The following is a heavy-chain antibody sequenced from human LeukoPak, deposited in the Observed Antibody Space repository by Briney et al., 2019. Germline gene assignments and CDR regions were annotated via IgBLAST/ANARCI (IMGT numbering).Heavy chain of an antibody. CDR2: MNPNSGNT. V-gene: IGHV1-8*01. CDR3: VRGPIVRLPSSFDP. D-gene: IGHD3-16*02. J-gene: IGHJ5*02. CDR1: GYTFTSYD. Sequence: ASVKVSCKASGYTFTSYDINWVRQATGQGLEWMGWMNPNSGNTGSAQRFQGRVTMTRDTSRSTAYMELRSLTSEDTAVYYCVRGPIVRLPSSFDPWGQGTLVTVSS.